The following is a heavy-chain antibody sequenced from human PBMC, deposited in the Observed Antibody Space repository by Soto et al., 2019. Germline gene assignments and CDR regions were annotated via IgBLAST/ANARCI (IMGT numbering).Heavy chain of an antibody. Sequence: QVQLVESGGGVVQPGRSLRLSCAASGFTFSSYAMHWVRQAPGKGLEWVAVISYDGSNKYYADSVKGRFTIARDNSKNTLDLKMSSLRAADTAVYYGGRDIWGEDWFDPWGQGTLVTFSS. J-gene: IGHJ5*02. V-gene: IGHV3-30-3*01. D-gene: IGHD3-16*01. CDR1: GFTFSSYA. CDR3: GRDIWGEDWFDP. CDR2: ISYDGSNK.